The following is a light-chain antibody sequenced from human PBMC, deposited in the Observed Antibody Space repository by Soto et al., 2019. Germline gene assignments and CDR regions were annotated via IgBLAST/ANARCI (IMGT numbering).Light chain of an antibody. CDR1: HNITNL. CDR2: RAS. CDR3: QQYNNYEWT. J-gene: IGKJ1*01. V-gene: IGKV1-5*03. Sequence: DIQMTQSPSTLSASVGDRVTIDCRASHNITNLLAWYQQKPGEAPQLLIFRASNLYSGVPPRFSGSGSGTQFTLTINGLQPDDFATYYCQQYNNYEWTFGQATKVEVK.